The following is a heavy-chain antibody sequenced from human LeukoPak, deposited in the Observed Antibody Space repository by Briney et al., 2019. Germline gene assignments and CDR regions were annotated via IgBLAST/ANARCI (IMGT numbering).Heavy chain of an antibody. CDR2: MNPNSGNT. CDR3: ATAIVVVVASTAAFDI. J-gene: IGHJ3*02. V-gene: IGHV1-8*01. Sequence: GASVKVSCKASGYTFTSYDINWVRQATGQGLEWMGWMNPNSGNTGYAQKFQGRVTMTRNTSISTAYMELSSLRSEDTAVYYCATAIVVVVASTAAFDIWGQGTMVTVSS. D-gene: IGHD2-15*01. CDR1: GYTFTSYD.